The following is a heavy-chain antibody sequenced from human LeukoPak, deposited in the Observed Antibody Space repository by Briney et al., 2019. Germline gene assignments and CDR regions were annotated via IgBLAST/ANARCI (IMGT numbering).Heavy chain of an antibody. Sequence: ASVTVSCKASGYTFTSYDINWVRQATGQGLEWMGWMNPNSGNTGYAQKFQGRVTMTKNTSISTAYMELSSLRSEDTAVYYCARGLFGITMIVVVPDWFDPWGQGTLVTVSS. CDR2: MNPNSGNT. D-gene: IGHD3-22*01. CDR1: GYTFTSYD. CDR3: ARGLFGITMIVVVPDWFDP. V-gene: IGHV1-8*01. J-gene: IGHJ5*02.